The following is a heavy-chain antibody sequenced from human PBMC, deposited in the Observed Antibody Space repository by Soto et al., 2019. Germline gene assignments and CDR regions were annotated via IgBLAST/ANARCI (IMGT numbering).Heavy chain of an antibody. CDR3: AKEGRCSSTSCYLGYYYYGMDV. D-gene: IGHD2-2*01. CDR2: ISGSGGST. Sequence: GGSLRLSCAASGFTFSSYAMSWVRQSPGKGLEWVSAISGSGGSTYYADSVKGRFTISRDNSKNTLYLQMNSLRAEDTAVYYCAKEGRCSSTSCYLGYYYYGMDVWGQGTTVTVSS. V-gene: IGHV3-23*01. CDR1: GFTFSSYA. J-gene: IGHJ6*02.